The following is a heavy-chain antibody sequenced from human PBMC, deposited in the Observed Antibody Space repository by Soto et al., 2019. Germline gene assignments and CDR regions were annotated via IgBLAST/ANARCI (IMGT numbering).Heavy chain of an antibody. V-gene: IGHV3-53*01. Sequence: EVQLVESGGGLIQPGGSLRLSCAASGFTVSSNYMSWVRQAPGKGLEWVSAIYSGGSTYYADSVKGRFTISRDNSKNTLYPQMKRLRAEDTAVYYCARDYSYGYYYYYAMDVWGQGTTVTVSS. J-gene: IGHJ6*02. CDR2: IYSGGST. CDR3: ARDYSYGYYYYYAMDV. CDR1: GFTVSSNY. D-gene: IGHD5-18*01.